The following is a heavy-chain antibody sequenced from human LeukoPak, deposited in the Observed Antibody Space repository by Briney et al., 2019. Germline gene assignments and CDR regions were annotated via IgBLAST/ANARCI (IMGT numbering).Heavy chain of an antibody. D-gene: IGHD2-21*02. CDR1: GFTLSSYW. Sequence: GGSLRLSCAASGFTLSSYWMHWVRHAPGKGLVWVSRINSDGSSTSYADSVKGRFTISRDNAKNTLYLQMNSLRAEDTAVYYCAATASYNWFDPWGQGTLVTVSS. CDR3: AATASYNWFDP. J-gene: IGHJ5*02. CDR2: INSDGSST. V-gene: IGHV3-74*01.